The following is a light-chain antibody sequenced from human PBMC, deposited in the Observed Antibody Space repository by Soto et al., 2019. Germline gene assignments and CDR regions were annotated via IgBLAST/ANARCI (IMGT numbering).Light chain of an antibody. V-gene: IGKV3-15*01. CDR2: GAS. CDR1: QSVSSN. Sequence: IERTQSPATLSLARGERATLSCRASQSVSSNLAWYQQKPGRAPRLLIYGASTRATGIPARFSGSGSGTDFTLTISSLEPEDFAVYYCQQRSNWPPKITFGQGTRLEIK. CDR3: QQRSNWPPKIT. J-gene: IGKJ5*01.